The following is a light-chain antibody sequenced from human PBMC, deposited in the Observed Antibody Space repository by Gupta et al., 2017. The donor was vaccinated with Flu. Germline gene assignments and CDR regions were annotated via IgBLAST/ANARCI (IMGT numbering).Light chain of an antibody. CDR1: SPNIGSNY. J-gene: IGLJ3*02. Sequence: SVLTWPPSASGTPGQRDPIPCSGSSPNIGSNYLYWYQQLPGTAPKHLIYRNNQRPSGVLYRCSGSKSGASAALAISGLRSEDEADEYCAAWDDSLRVFGGGTKLTVL. V-gene: IGLV1-47*01. CDR2: RNN. CDR3: AAWDDSLRV.